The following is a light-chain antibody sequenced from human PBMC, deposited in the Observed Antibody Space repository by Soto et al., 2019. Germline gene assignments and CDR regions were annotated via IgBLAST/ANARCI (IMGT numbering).Light chain of an antibody. J-gene: IGLJ1*01. V-gene: IGLV2-14*01. CDR1: SSDVGSYNY. CDR2: ASS. CDR3: SSYTSGSTLYV. Sequence: QSALTQPACVSGSPGQSITISCTGTSSDVGSYNYVSWYQHHPGKAPRLMIYASSNRPSGVSHRFSGSRSGNTASLTISGLQAEDEADYYCSSYTSGSTLYVLGTGTKVTVL.